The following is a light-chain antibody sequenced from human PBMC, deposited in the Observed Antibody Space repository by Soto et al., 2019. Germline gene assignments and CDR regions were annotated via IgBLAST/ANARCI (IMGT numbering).Light chain of an antibody. V-gene: IGKV1-8*01. J-gene: IGKJ1*01. CDR2: AAS. CDR1: QCISSY. Sequence: AIRMTQSPSSFSASTGDRVTITCRASQCISSYLALYQQKPGKAPKLLIYAASTLQSGVPSRFSGSGSGTDFTLTISCLQSEDFATYYCQQYYSYPPTFGQGTKVEIK. CDR3: QQYYSYPPT.